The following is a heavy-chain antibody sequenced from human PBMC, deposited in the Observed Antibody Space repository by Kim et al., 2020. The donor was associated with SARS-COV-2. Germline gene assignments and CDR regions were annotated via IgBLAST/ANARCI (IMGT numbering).Heavy chain of an antibody. CDR3: ARGTPLGMDV. CDR2: NK. J-gene: IGHJ6*02. Sequence: NKYYADALKGRFTISRDNSKNTLYLQMNSLRAEDTAVYYCARGTPLGMDVWGQGTTVTVSS. V-gene: IGHV3-33*01.